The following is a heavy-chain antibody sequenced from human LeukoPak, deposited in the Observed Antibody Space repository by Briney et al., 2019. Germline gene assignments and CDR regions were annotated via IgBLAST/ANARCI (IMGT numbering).Heavy chain of an antibody. V-gene: IGHV4-39*07. CDR2: IYYSGST. CDR1: GGSISSSSYY. J-gene: IGHJ4*02. D-gene: IGHD3-10*01. CDR3: AREGKKGVSY. Sequence: ILSETLSLTCSVSGGSISSSSYYWGWIRQPQGKGLEWIGSIYYSGSTYYNPSLKSRVTISVDTSKNQFSLELSSVTAADTAVYYCAREGKKGVSYWGQGTLVTVSS.